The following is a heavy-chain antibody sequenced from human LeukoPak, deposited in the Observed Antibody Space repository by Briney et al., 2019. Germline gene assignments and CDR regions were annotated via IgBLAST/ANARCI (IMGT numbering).Heavy chain of an antibody. Sequence: SETLSLTCDVLGGPFSGYYWSWIRQPPGRGLEWIGEISQFGSTDYNPSLESRVTISVDTSGGRFSLKMTSVTAADSAVYYCARGGHSNHDPFDYWGQGTLVTVSS. V-gene: IGHV4-34*01. CDR1: GGPFSGYY. CDR3: ARGGHSNHDPFDY. J-gene: IGHJ4*02. CDR2: ISQFGST. D-gene: IGHD4-11*01.